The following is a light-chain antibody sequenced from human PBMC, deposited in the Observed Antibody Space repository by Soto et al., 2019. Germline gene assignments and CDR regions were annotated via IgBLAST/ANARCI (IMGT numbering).Light chain of an antibody. J-gene: IGKJ1*01. CDR1: QSISSNY. CDR2: GAS. CDR3: QQYGSSPPWT. Sequence: ESVLTQSPGTLSLSPGERATFSCRPSQSISSNYLAWYQQIPGQAPRLLIFGASSRATGIPDRFSGSGSGTDFTLTISRLEPEDFAVYYCQQYGSSPPWTFGQGTKVEIK. V-gene: IGKV3-20*01.